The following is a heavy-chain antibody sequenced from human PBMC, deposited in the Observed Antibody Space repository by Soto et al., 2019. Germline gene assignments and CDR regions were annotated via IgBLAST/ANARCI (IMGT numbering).Heavy chain of an antibody. CDR1: GGSFSGYY. CDR3: ASRKVLMVYDIGGYYYYGMDV. D-gene: IGHD2-8*01. CDR2: INHSGST. Sequence: SETLSLTCAVYGGSFSGYYWSWIRQPPGKGLEWIGEINHSGSTNYNPSLKSRVTISVDTSKNQFSLKLSSVTAADTAVYYCASRKVLMVYDIGGYYYYGMDVWGQGTTVTVSS. V-gene: IGHV4-34*01. J-gene: IGHJ6*02.